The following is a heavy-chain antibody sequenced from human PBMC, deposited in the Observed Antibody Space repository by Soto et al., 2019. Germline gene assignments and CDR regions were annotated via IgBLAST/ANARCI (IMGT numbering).Heavy chain of an antibody. CDR1: GGSFSSYY. J-gene: IGHJ5*02. CDR2: INHSGST. CDR3: GTRGGTVTQNWFDP. Sequence: QVQLQQWGAGLLKPSETLSLTCAVYGGSFSSYYWSWIRQPPGKGLEWIGEINHSGSTNYNPSLKSRVTISVDTSKNQCSLKLSSVTAADTAVYYCGTRGGTVTQNWFDPWGQGTLVTVSS. V-gene: IGHV4-34*01. D-gene: IGHD4-4*01.